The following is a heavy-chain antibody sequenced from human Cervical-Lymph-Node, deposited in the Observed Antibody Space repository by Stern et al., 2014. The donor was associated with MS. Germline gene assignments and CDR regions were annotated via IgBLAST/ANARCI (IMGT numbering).Heavy chain of an antibody. CDR3: ARAIFGVNTAAMAPDAFDT. Sequence: VQLVESGGGLIQPGGSLRLSCAAPGFTVSNNYMSWVRQAPGKGLEWVSLIYTDDSTYYAGTVKGRFTISRDRSKNKLFLQMHSLRAEDTAVYYCARAIFGVNTAAMAPDAFDTWGQGTMVTVSS. V-gene: IGHV3-53*01. D-gene: IGHD3-3*01. CDR2: IYTDDST. J-gene: IGHJ3*02. CDR1: GFTVSNNY.